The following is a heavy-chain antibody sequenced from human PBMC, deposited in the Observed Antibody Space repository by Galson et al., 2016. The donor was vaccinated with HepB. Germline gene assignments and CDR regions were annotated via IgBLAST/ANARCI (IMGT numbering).Heavy chain of an antibody. D-gene: IGHD3-22*01. CDR2: VIAVFRTA. CDR1: GGSFSSSS. CDR3: VKDSYHYERPASRGTRVFDV. V-gene: IGHV1-69*13. J-gene: IGHJ3*01. Sequence: SVKVSCKASGGSFSSSSISWVRQAPGQGLEWMGGVIAVFRTANYAQKFQGRVTITADEATSTAYMELSSLISEDTAIYFCVKDSYHYERPASRGTRVFDVLGQGTMVTVSS.